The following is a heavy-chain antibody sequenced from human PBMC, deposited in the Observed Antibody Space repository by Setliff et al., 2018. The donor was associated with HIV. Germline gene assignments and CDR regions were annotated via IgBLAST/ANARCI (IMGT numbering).Heavy chain of an antibody. CDR3: ARGRGSSAWFDP. V-gene: IGHV1-2*02. Sequence: VASVKVSCKASGYTFTSHYIHWVRQAPGQGLEWMGWINVNNDATNYAQKFQGRVSMTRDTSISTAYMELRSLTSDDTAVYYCARGRGSSAWFDPWGQGTRVTVSS. CDR2: INVNNDAT. D-gene: IGHD3-10*01. J-gene: IGHJ5*02. CDR1: GYTFTSHY.